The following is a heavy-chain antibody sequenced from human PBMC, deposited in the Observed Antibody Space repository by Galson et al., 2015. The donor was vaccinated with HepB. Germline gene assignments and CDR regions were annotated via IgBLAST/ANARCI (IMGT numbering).Heavy chain of an antibody. CDR2: IIPIFGTA. V-gene: IGHV1-69*06. J-gene: IGHJ6*02. Sequence: SVKVSCKASGGTFSSYAISWVRQAPGQGLEWMGGIIPIFGTANYAQKFQGRVTITADKSTSTAYMELSSLRSEDTAVYYCARDITMVRGVIIKFMDVWGQGTTVTVSS. D-gene: IGHD3-10*01. CDR3: ARDITMVRGVIIKFMDV. CDR1: GGTFSSYA.